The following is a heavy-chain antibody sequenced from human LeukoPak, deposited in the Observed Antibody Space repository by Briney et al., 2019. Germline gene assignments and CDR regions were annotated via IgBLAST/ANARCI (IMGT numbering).Heavy chain of an antibody. CDR1: GGPISSSSYY. CDR2: IYYSGST. CDR3: ARNIMTYCSGGSCLNFDY. Sequence: SETLSLTCTVSGGPISSSSYYWGWIRQPPGKGLEWIGSIYYSGSTYYNPSLKSRVTISVDTSKNQFSLKLSSVTAADTAVYYCARNIMTYCSGGSCLNFDYWGQGTLVTVSS. V-gene: IGHV4-39*01. D-gene: IGHD2-15*01. J-gene: IGHJ4*02.